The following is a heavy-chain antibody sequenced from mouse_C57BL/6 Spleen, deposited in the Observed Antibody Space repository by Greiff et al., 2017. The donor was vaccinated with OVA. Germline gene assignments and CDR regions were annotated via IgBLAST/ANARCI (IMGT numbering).Heavy chain of an antibody. CDR1: GYTFTNYW. J-gene: IGHJ4*01. CDR2: IYPGSGST. CDR3: AGGFDGAMDY. Sequence: QVQLQQSGAELVKPGASVKMSCKASGYTFTNYWITWVKQRPGQGLEWIGDIYPGSGSTNYNEKFKSKATLTVDTSSSTAYMQLSSLTSEDSAVYYWAGGFDGAMDYWGQGTSVTVSS. V-gene: IGHV1-55*01. D-gene: IGHD2-3*01.